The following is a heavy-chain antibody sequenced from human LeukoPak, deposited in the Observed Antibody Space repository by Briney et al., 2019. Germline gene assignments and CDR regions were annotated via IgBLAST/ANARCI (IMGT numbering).Heavy chain of an antibody. CDR1: GYTFTSYA. J-gene: IGHJ4*02. CDR3: ARVVRGSGSYLIDY. V-gene: IGHV7-4-1*02. D-gene: IGHD1-26*01. Sequence: ASVKVSCKASGYTFTSYAMNWVRQAPGQGHEWMGWINTNTGNPTYAQGFTGRFVFPLDTSVSTAYLQISSLKAEDTAVYYCARVVRGSGSYLIDYWGQGTLVTVSS. CDR2: INTNTGNP.